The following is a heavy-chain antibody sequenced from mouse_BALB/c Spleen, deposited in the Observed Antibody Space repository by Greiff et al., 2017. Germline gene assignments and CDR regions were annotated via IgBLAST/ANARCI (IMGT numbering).Heavy chain of an antibody. D-gene: IGHD2-4*01. CDR3: ASATMITTGFAY. CDR1: GDSITSGY. CDR2: ISYSGST. Sequence: EVKLVESGPSLVKPSQTLSLTCSVTGDSITSGYWNWIRKFPGNKLEYMGYISYSGSTYYNPSLKSRISITRDTSKNQYYLQLNSVTTEDTATYYCASATMITTGFAYWGQGTLVTVSA. V-gene: IGHV3-8*02. J-gene: IGHJ3*01.